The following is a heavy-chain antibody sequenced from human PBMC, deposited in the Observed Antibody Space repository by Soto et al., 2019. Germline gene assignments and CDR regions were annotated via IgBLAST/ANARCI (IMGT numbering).Heavy chain of an antibody. V-gene: IGHV3-7*01. J-gene: IGHJ3*02. D-gene: IGHD2-15*01. CDR3: AREIADIVVVVAAQSDAFDI. CDR1: GFTLTSYW. CDR2: IKQDGSEK. Sequence: GGSLRLSCAASGFTLTSYWMSWVRQAPGKGLEWVATIKQDGSEKYYVDSVKGRFTISRDNAKNSLYLQMNRLRAEDTAVYYCAREIADIVVVVAAQSDAFDIWGQGTMVTVSS.